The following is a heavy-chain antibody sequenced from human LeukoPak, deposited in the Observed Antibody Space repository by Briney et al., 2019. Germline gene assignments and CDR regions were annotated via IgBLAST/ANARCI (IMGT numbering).Heavy chain of an antibody. V-gene: IGHV3-30*02. CDR3: AKPRCSTSCYAVGY. D-gene: IGHD2-2*01. J-gene: IGHJ4*02. CDR1: GVSVSSNF. Sequence: PGGSLRLSCAASGVSVSSNFMIWVRQAPGKGLEWVAFIRYDGSNKYYADSVKGRFTISRDNSKNTLYLQMNSLRAEDTAVYYCAKPRCSTSCYAVGYWGQGTLVTVSS. CDR2: IRYDGSNK.